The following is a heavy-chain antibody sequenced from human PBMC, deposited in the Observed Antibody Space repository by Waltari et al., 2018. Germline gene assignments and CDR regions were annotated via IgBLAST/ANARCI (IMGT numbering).Heavy chain of an antibody. V-gene: IGHV4-39*07. CDR2: VRRSGAV. J-gene: IGHJ2*01. D-gene: IGHD3-3*01. CDR3: VRDRQEFDFWSAYQPWFFDV. CDR1: GGSIATTNYY. Sequence: QLQLQESGPRLVRPSGTLSLTCTASGGSIATTNYYWAWIRQSPAKGLEWVGSVRRSGAVWFNPSLKSRASISIDTSKNQFSLRLTSMTAADTAVYYCVRDRQEFDFWSAYQPWFFDVWGRGTLVTVSS.